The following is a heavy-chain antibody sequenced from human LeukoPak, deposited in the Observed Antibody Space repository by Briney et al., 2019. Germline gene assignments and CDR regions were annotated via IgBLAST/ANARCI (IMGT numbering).Heavy chain of an antibody. CDR2: IRSSSSTI. J-gene: IGHJ4*02. D-gene: IGHD6-13*01. V-gene: IGHV3-48*04. CDR1: GFTFSSYS. CDR3: ARESPRRIAAAGTDDY. Sequence: GGSLRLSCAASGFTFSSYSMNWVRQAPGKGREWVSYIRSSSSTIYYADSVKGRFTISRDNAKNSLYLQMNSLRAEDTAVYYCARESPRRIAAAGTDDYWGQGTLVTVSS.